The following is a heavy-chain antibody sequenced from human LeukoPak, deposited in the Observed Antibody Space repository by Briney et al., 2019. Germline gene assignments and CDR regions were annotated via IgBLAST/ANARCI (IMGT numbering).Heavy chain of an antibody. CDR3: AREGEQQLANYDY. CDR2: ISSSSSTI. CDR1: GFTFSSYS. Sequence: GGSLRLSCAASGFTFSSYSMNWVRQAPGKGLEWVSYISSSSSTIYYADSVKGRFTISRDNAKNSPYLQMNSLRAEDTAVYYCAREGEQQLANYDYWGQGALVTVSS. V-gene: IGHV3-48*04. D-gene: IGHD6-13*01. J-gene: IGHJ4*02.